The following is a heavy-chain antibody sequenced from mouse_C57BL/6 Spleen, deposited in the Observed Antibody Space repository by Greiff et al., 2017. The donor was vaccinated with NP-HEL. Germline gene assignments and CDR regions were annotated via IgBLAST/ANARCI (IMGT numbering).Heavy chain of an antibody. J-gene: IGHJ3*01. Sequence: VQLQQSGPELVKPGASVKLSCKASGYTFTSYDINWVKQRPGQGLEWIGWIYPRDGSTKYNEKFKGKATLTVDTSSSTAYMELHSLTSEDSAVYFCARLGGNWDEGEAWFAYWGQGTLVTVSA. V-gene: IGHV1-85*01. CDR3: ARLGGNWDEGEAWFAY. CDR1: GYTFTSYD. D-gene: IGHD4-1*01. CDR2: IYPRDGST.